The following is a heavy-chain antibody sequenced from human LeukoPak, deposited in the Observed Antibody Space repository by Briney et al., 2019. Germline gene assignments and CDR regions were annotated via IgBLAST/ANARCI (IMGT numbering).Heavy chain of an antibody. V-gene: IGHV3-33*01. D-gene: IGHD3-10*01. Sequence: AMXXVRQXPGXXLGXXXXFWHHPSHTFYPDSVKGRFTISRDNSNNTVYLQMNSLGGEDTAVYYCAREIFGSGSYPDYWGQGTLVTVSS. CDR3: AREIFGSGSYPDY. CDR2: FWHHPSHT. CDR1: A. J-gene: IGHJ4*02.